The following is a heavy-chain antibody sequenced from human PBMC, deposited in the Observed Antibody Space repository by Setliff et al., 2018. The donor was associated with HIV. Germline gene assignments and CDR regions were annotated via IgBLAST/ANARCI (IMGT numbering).Heavy chain of an antibody. D-gene: IGHD2-15*01. CDR3: ARDGVGVVGSYWYFDL. V-gene: IGHV4-59*02. Sequence: NPSETLSLTCTVSLGSVDTHYWSWIRQPPGKALEWIGYIYYTGNTNYNPSLKSRVTMSLDTSKKQFSLKLSSVTAADTAVYYCARDGVGVVGSYWYFDLWGRGTLVTVSS. CDR1: LGSVDTHY. J-gene: IGHJ2*01. CDR2: IYYTGNT.